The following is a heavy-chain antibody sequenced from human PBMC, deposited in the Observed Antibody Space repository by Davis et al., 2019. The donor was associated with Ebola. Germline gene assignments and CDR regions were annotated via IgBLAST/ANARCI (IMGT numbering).Heavy chain of an antibody. V-gene: IGHV4-59*12. D-gene: IGHD4-17*01. CDR3: ARSGYGDYSWFDP. CDR1: GGSISSYY. CDR2: IYYSGST. J-gene: IGHJ5*02. Sequence: MPSETLSLTCTVSGGSISSYYWSWIRQPPGKGLEWIGYIYYSGSTNYNPSLKSRVAISVDTSKNQFSLKLSSVTAADTAVYYCARSGYGDYSWFDPWGQGTLVTVSS.